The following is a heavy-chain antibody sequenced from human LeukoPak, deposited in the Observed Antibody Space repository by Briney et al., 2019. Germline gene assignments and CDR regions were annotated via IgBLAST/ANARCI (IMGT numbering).Heavy chain of an antibody. Sequence: PGGSLRLSCAASGFTFSRYWMSWVRQAPGKGLEWVANIKQDGGEIYYADSVKGRFTISRDNSKNTLYLQTNSLRAEDTAVYYCVKDRARLELRSPYDYWGQGTLVTVSS. CDR1: GFTFSRYW. CDR2: IKQDGGEI. D-gene: IGHD1-7*01. V-gene: IGHV3-7*01. J-gene: IGHJ4*02. CDR3: VKDRARLELRSPYDY.